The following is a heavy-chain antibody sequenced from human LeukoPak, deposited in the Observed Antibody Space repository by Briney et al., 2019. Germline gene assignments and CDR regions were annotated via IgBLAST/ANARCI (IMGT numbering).Heavy chain of an antibody. V-gene: IGHV4-4*07. D-gene: IGHD3-22*01. J-gene: IGHJ3*02. CDR1: GGSISSYY. CDR3: ARGLGVVVVAEDAFDI. CDR2: IYTSGST. Sequence: SETLSLTCTVSGGSISSYYWSWIRQPAGKGLEWIGRIYTSGSTNYNPSLKSRVTISVDTSKNQFSLKLSSVTAADTAVYYCARGLGVVVVAEDAFDIWGQGTMVTVSS.